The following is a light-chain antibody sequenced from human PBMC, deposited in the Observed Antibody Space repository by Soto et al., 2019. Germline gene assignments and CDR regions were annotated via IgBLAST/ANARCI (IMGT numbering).Light chain of an antibody. V-gene: IGKV3D-15*01. Sequence: ETVMTPSPATLTVSPVERATLSCRASQSISSNLAWYQQKPGQAPRLLIHDASTRATGIPARFSGSGSGTDFTLTISSLEPEDFAVYHCQHSDYWLFGGGTKVDI. CDR3: QHSDYWL. J-gene: IGKJ4*01. CDR1: QSISSN. CDR2: DAS.